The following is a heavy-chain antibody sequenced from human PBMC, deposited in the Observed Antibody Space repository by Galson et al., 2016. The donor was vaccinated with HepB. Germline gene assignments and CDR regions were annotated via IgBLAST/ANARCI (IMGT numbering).Heavy chain of an antibody. CDR3: ARDFSWSFEN. V-gene: IGHV3-48*02. Sequence: SLRLSCAASGFTFSPSSMNWVRQAPGKGLEWLSDISGTTHTLVSYAASHRGRFTITRDNDKNQQYLHLNSLRDEDTAVYYCARDFSWSFENWGQGTLVTVSS. CDR2: ISGTTHTL. D-gene: IGHD3-3*01. CDR1: GFTFSPSS. J-gene: IGHJ4*02.